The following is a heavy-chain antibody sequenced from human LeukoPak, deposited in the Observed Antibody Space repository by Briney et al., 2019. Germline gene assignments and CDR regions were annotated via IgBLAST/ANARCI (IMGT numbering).Heavy chain of an antibody. CDR2: ISSGVGST. J-gene: IGHJ4*02. CDR1: GFPLSSNA. V-gene: IGHV3-23*01. D-gene: IGHD2-8*01. CDR3: AKGKNGFDY. Sequence: GGSLRLSCAASGFPLSSNAMSWVRQAPGKGLVWVSAISSGVGSTYYADSVKGRFTSSRDNSKNTLYLQMNSLRPEDTAVYYCAKGKNGFDYWGQGTLVTVSS.